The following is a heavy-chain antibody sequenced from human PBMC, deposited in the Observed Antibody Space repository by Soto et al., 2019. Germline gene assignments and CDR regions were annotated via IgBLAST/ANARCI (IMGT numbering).Heavy chain of an antibody. CDR1: GFLLSSNGIG. CDR2: VYWDDEN. Sequence: QITVKESGLTLAKPTQPLTLTCTFSGFLLSSNGIGVGWIRQSPGKALEWLALVYWDDENRYSPSLRSRLTTTQDTSKNQVDLTMTNMDHLDPAAYCCDRLTRCFYDSRRLWEKIDYWGPGTLVTVSS. D-gene: IGHD5-12*01. CDR3: DRLTRCFYDSRRLWEKIDY. V-gene: IGHV2-5*02. J-gene: IGHJ4*02.